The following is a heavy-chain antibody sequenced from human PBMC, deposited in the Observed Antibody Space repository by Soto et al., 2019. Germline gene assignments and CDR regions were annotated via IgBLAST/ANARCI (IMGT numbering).Heavy chain of an antibody. CDR3: ARRDSSAFSALDY. V-gene: IGHV4-30-2*01. CDR1: GGSISSGGHS. J-gene: IGHJ4*02. D-gene: IGHD3-22*01. CDR2: IYQSGST. Sequence: QLQLQESGSGLVKPSQTLSLTCTVSGGSISSGGHSWTWIRQPPGKGLEWIGYIYQSGSTYYNPSLESLVTISIDRSKNQFSLKLNSVTAADTAVYYCARRDSSAFSALDYWGQGTLVTVSS.